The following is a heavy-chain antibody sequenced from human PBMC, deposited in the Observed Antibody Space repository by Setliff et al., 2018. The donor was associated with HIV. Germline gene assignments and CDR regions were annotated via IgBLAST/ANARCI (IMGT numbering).Heavy chain of an antibody. CDR3: TSQIAVGI. Sequence: GGSLRLSCAASGFTFSSYWMHWVRQAPGKGLVWVSHINSDGSTTNYADSVKGRFTISRDNAKNTLYLEMNLLTAETTALYYCTSQIAVGIWGQGTMVTVSS. V-gene: IGHV3-74*01. D-gene: IGHD6-19*01. CDR1: GFTFSSYW. CDR2: INSDGSTT. J-gene: IGHJ3*02.